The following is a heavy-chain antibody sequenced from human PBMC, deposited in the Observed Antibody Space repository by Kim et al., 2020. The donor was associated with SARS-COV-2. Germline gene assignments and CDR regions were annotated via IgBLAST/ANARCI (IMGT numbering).Heavy chain of an antibody. Sequence: SPSFQGHVTITAAKSISTAYLQWSSLKASDTAMYYCARHSGGLGNWFDPWGQGTLVTVSS. V-gene: IGHV5-10-1*01. CDR3: ARHSGGLGNWFDP. J-gene: IGHJ5*02. D-gene: IGHD7-27*01.